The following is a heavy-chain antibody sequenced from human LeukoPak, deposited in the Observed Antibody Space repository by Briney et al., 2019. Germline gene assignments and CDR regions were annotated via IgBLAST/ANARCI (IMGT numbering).Heavy chain of an antibody. D-gene: IGHD4-17*01. CDR2: IIPIFGTA. Sequence: SVKVSCKASGGTFSSYAISWVRQAPGQGLEWMGGIIPIFGTANYAQTFQGRGTITADESTSTASLELSSLRSEDTAVYYCARGGTVRYMDFWGKGTTVTVSS. V-gene: IGHV1-69*01. CDR1: GGTFSSYA. CDR3: ARGGTVRYMDF. J-gene: IGHJ6*03.